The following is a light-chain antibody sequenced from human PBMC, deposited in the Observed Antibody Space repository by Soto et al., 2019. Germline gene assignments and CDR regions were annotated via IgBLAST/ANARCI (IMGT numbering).Light chain of an antibody. V-gene: IGLV1-51*01. Sequence: QSVLTQPRSVSAAPGQPVTISCSRSSSNIGNDYVSWYQQLPGTAPKLLIYDNNKRAAGIPDRFSGSESGTSATLGITGLQTGDEADYYCGRWDSRLSTYVFGTGTKVTVL. CDR3: GRWDSRLSTYV. CDR2: DNN. CDR1: SSNIGNDY. J-gene: IGLJ1*01.